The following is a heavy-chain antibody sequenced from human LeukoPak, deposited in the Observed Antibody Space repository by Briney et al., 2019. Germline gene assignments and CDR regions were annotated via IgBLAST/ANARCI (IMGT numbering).Heavy chain of an antibody. CDR2: ISGSSRHK. Sequence: GSLRLSCAASGFTFSNYTMNWVRQAPGKGLEWVSSISGSSRHKYYADSVKGRFTISRDNAKNSLYLQMNSLRAEDTAVYYCARTANFAAGYYIDYWGQGTLVTVSS. V-gene: IGHV3-21*01. D-gene: IGHD6-13*01. J-gene: IGHJ4*02. CDR1: GFTFSNYT. CDR3: ARTANFAAGYYIDY.